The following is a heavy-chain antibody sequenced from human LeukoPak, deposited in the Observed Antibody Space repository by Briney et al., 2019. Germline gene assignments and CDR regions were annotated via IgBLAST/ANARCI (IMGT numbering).Heavy chain of an antibody. Sequence: SETLSLTCTVSGGSISSSSYYWGWIRQPPGKGLEWIGSIYYSGSTYYNPSLKSRVTISVDTSKNQFSLKLSSVTAADTAVYYCARDRRSYYGSGSYSGYMDVWGKGTTVTISS. CDR3: ARDRRSYYGSGSYSGYMDV. CDR1: GGSISSSSYY. CDR2: IYYSGST. J-gene: IGHJ6*03. D-gene: IGHD3-10*01. V-gene: IGHV4-39*07.